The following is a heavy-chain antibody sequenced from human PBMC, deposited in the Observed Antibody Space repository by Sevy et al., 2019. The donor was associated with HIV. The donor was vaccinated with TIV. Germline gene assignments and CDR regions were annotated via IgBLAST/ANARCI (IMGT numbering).Heavy chain of an antibody. CDR2: INQDGSEM. J-gene: IGHJ4*02. CDR1: GFSFTDFW. Sequence: GESLKISCKASGFSFTDFWMQWVRQVPGKGPEWEANINQDGSEMYYVDSVKGRFTISRDNAESALYLQMHGLRAEDAATYFCARRYFDLWGQGTVVTVSS. CDR3: ARRYFDL. V-gene: IGHV3-7*01.